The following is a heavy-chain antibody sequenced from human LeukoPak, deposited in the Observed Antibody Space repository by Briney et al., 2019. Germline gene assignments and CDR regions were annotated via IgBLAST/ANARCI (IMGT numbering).Heavy chain of an antibody. CDR2: INHSGST. CDR3: ARALHPDRG. Sequence: SETLSLTCAVYGGSFSGYYWSWIRQPPGKGLEWIGEINHSGSTNYNPSLKSRVTISVDTSKNQFSLKLSSVTAADTAVYYCARALHPDRGWGQGTLVTVSS. D-gene: IGHD3-16*02. V-gene: IGHV4-34*01. J-gene: IGHJ4*02. CDR1: GGSFSGYY.